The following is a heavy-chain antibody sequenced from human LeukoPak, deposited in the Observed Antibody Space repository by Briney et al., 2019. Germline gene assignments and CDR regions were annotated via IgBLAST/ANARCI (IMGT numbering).Heavy chain of an antibody. CDR1: GGSISSYY. Sequence: PSETLSLTCTVSGGSISSYYWSWIRQPPGKGLEWLGDVYYSGSTNYNPSLKSRVTISVDTSNNQFSLKLSSVTAADTAVYYCAREGMAAGFAQFPIFNYWGQGTLVTVSS. J-gene: IGHJ4*02. CDR2: VYYSGST. D-gene: IGHD6-13*01. V-gene: IGHV4-59*01. CDR3: AREGMAAGFAQFPIFNY.